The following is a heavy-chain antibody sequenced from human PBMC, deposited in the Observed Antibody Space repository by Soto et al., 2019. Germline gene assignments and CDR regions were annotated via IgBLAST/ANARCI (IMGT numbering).Heavy chain of an antibody. CDR3: ARCVGREGSSWYRGGFDC. Sequence: QVQLVQSGAEVKKSGASVKVSCKASGYTFTGYYLHWMRQAPGQGLEWMGWINPDTGGTDFTQKFQGWVTMTRDTSISTAYMELSNVIADDPAVHYCARCVGREGSSWYRGGFDCWGQGTLVTVSS. CDR2: INPDTGGT. CDR1: GYTFTGYY. D-gene: IGHD6-13*01. J-gene: IGHJ4*02. V-gene: IGHV1-2*04.